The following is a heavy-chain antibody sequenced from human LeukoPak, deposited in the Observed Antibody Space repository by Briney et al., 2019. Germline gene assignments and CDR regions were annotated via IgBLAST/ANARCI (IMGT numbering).Heavy chain of an antibody. V-gene: IGHV4-59*01. CDR1: GGSISSYY. CDR3: ARRVSSGYYSTYGMDV. CDR2: IYYSGST. D-gene: IGHD3-22*01. J-gene: IGHJ6*02. Sequence: PSETLSLTCTVSGGSISSYYWSWIRQPPGKGLEWIGYIYYSGSTNYNPSLKSRVTISVDTSKNQFSLKLSSVTAADTAVYYCARRVSSGYYSTYGMDVWGQGTTVTVSS.